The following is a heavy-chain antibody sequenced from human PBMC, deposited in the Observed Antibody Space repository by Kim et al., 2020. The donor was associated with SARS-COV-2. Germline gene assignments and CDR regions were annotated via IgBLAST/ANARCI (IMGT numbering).Heavy chain of an antibody. Sequence: YTDSVKGRFIISRDNSKNTVFLQMNSLRPEDTAVYYCARENRQTIFYFDYWGQGALVTVST. J-gene: IGHJ4*02. V-gene: IGHV3-66*01. CDR3: ARENRQTIFYFDY.